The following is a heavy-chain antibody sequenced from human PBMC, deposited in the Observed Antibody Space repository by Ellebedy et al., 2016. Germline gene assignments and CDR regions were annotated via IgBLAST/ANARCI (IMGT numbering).Heavy chain of an antibody. CDR1: GFTFSSYA. Sequence: GESLKISXAASGFTFSSYAMTWVRQAPGKGLQWVSLISGSGGGTYYADSVKDRFTISRDNSKNTLYLQMNSLRAEDTAVYYCAKEDSRSYYFDYWGQGTLVTVSS. J-gene: IGHJ4*02. CDR2: ISGSGGGT. CDR3: AKEDSRSYYFDY. V-gene: IGHV3-23*01. D-gene: IGHD4-11*01.